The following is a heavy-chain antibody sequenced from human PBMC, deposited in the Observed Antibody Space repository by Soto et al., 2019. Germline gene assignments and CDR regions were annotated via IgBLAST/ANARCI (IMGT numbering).Heavy chain of an antibody. D-gene: IGHD2-15*01. J-gene: IGHJ4*02. CDR3: AKWGVAGSDY. V-gene: IGHV3-7*01. CDR1: GLTFSNYY. Sequence: EVQLVESGGGLVQPGGSLRLSCAASGLTFSNYYMSWVRQAQGKGLEWVANVNEDGSEKYYVDSVKGRFTVSRDNARKSLYLPMTSLRAEDTAVYYCAKWGVAGSDYWCQGHLVTASS. CDR2: VNEDGSEK.